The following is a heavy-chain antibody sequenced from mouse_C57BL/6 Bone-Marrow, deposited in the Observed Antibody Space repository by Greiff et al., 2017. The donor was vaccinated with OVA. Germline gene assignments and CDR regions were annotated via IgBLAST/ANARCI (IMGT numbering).Heavy chain of an antibody. D-gene: IGHD1-1*01. J-gene: IGHJ4*01. CDR3: ARPGLRSSYYAMDY. CDR2: ISSGGSYT. CDR1: GFTFSSYG. V-gene: IGHV5-6*01. Sequence: EVKLVESGGDLVKPGGSLKLSCAASGFTFSSYGMSWVRQTPDKRLEWVATISSGGSYTYYPDSVKGRFTISRDNAKNTLYLQMSSLKSEDTAMYYCARPGLRSSYYAMDYWGQGTSVTVSS.